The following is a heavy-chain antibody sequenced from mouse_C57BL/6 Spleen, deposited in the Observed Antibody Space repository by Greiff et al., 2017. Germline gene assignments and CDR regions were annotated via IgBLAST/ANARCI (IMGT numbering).Heavy chain of an antibody. CDR1: GFSLTSYG. Sequence: QVQLKESGPGLVQPSQSLSITCTVSGFSLTSYGVHWVRQSPGKGLEWLGVIWSGGSTDYNAAFISILSISKDNSKSQVFFKMNSLQADDTAIYYCAIPDGSSSYYAMDYWGQGTSVTVSS. D-gene: IGHD1-1*01. V-gene: IGHV2-2*01. J-gene: IGHJ4*01. CDR3: AIPDGSSSYYAMDY. CDR2: IWSGGST.